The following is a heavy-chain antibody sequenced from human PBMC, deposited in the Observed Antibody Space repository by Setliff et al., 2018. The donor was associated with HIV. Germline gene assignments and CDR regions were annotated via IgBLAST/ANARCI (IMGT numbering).Heavy chain of an antibody. Sequence: TGGSLRLSCAASGFTFSGSAMHWVRQASGKGLEWVGRIRSKGYGSATAYAASVKGRFTISRDDSRSTLYLQMNSLITEDTALYYCTTAVAQNWYGSGNENYWGQGTLVTVSS. CDR3: TTAVAQNWYGSGNENY. V-gene: IGHV3-73*01. D-gene: IGHD3-10*01. J-gene: IGHJ4*02. CDR2: IRSKGYGSAT. CDR1: GFTFSGSA.